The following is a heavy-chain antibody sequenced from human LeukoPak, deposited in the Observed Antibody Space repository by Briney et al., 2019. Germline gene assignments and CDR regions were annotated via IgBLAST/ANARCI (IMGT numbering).Heavy chain of an antibody. V-gene: IGHV1-69*04. J-gene: IGHJ4*02. CDR3: ARETAGTGVLDY. CDR1: GGTFSSYA. Sequence: ASVKVSCKASGGTFSSYAISWVRQAPGQGLEWMGRIIPILGIANYAQKFQGRVTITADKSTSTAYMELSSLRSEDTAVYYCARETAGTGVLDYWDQGTLVTVSS. D-gene: IGHD6-13*01. CDR2: IIPILGIA.